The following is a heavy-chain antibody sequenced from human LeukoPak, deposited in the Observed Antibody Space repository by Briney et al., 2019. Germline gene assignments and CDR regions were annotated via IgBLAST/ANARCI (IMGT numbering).Heavy chain of an antibody. V-gene: IGHV3-33*01. Sequence: GGSLRLSCAASGFTFSSYGMHWARQAPGKGLEWVAVIWNDGSDKYYADSVKGRFTISRDNAKNSLYLQMNSLRAEDTAVYYCARADHGIAVTGTFPDYWGQGTLVTVSS. J-gene: IGHJ4*02. CDR2: IWNDGSDK. CDR1: GFTFSSYG. CDR3: ARADHGIAVTGTFPDY. D-gene: IGHD6-19*01.